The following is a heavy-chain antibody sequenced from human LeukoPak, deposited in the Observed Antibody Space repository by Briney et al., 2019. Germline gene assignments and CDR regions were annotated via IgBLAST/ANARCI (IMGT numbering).Heavy chain of an antibody. CDR3: ARQYYYVSGSYYKSWFDP. Sequence: GESLKISCKGSGYSFTNYWTNWVRQMPGKGLEWMGRIDPSDSYTYYSPSFQGHVTISADNSISTAYLQWSSLKASDTAMYYCARQYYYVSGSYYKSWFDPWGQGTLVTVSS. J-gene: IGHJ5*02. CDR2: IDPSDSYT. V-gene: IGHV5-10-1*01. CDR1: GYSFTNYW. D-gene: IGHD3-10*01.